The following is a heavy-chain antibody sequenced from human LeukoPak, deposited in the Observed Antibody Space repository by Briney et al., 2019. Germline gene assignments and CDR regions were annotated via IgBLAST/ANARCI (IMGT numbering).Heavy chain of an antibody. V-gene: IGHV1-69*05. J-gene: IGHJ4*02. CDR3: ARVSGYFDY. CDR2: IIPIFGTA. Sequence: SVKVSCKASGGTFSSYAISWVRQAPGQGLEWMGGIIPIFGTANYAQPFQGRVTITTDESTSKAYAEMSSLRSEDEAVYYCARVSGYFDYWGQGTLVTVSS. CDR1: GGTFSSYA.